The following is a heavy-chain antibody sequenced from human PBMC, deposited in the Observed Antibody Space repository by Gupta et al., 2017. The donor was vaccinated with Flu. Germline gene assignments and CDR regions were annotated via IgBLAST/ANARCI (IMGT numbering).Heavy chain of an antibody. Sequence: QVQLQQWGAGLLKPSETLSRTCAVYGGSFSAHYWSWLRQSPGKGLEWIGEVNHGGRTMYNPSLKNRVIISVDTSKNQFSLKLTSVTAADTAVYYCARGGLTPIIVTHWGQGALVTVSS. CDR2: VNHGGRT. D-gene: IGHD2-15*01. V-gene: IGHV4-34*01. J-gene: IGHJ4*02. CDR1: GGSFSAHY. CDR3: ARGGLTPIIVTH.